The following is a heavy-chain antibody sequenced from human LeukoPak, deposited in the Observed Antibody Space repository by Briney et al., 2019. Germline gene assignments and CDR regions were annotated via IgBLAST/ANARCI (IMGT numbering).Heavy chain of an antibody. J-gene: IGHJ4*02. CDR3: ARDYYDSSGDPFDY. D-gene: IGHD3-22*01. V-gene: IGHV4-34*01. CDR2: INHSGST. Sequence: PGGSLRLSCAASGFTFSSYGMSWVRQAPGKGLEWIGEINHSGSTNYNPSLKRRVTISVDTSKNQFSLKLSSVTAADTAVYYCARDYYDSSGDPFDYWGQGTLVTVSS. CDR1: GFTFSSYG.